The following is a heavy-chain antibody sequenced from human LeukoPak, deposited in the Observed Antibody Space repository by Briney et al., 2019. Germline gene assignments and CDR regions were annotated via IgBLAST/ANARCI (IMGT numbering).Heavy chain of an antibody. J-gene: IGHJ4*02. Sequence: PGGSLRLSCAASGFTFSSYAMSWVRQAPGKGLEWVSAISGSGGSTYYADSVKGRFTISRDNSKNTLYLQMNSLRAEDTAVYYCAKDPGPFWEWNHPSDYWGQGTLVTVSS. V-gene: IGHV3-23*01. CDR2: ISGSGGST. CDR1: GFTFSSYA. D-gene: IGHD3-3*02. CDR3: AKDPGPFWEWNHPSDY.